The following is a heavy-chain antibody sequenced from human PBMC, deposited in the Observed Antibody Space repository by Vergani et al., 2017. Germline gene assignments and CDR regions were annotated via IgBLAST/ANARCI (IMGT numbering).Heavy chain of an antibody. D-gene: IGHD2-15*01. V-gene: IGHV4-38-2*01. Sequence: QVQLQESGPGLVKPSETLSLTCAVSGYSISSGYYWGWIRQPPGKGLEWNGSIYHSGSTYYNPSLKSRVTISVDTSKNQFSLKLSSVTAADTAVYYCARLEWGYGMDVWGQGTTVTVSS. CDR1: GYSISSGYY. J-gene: IGHJ6*02. CDR2: IYHSGST. CDR3: ARLEWGYGMDV.